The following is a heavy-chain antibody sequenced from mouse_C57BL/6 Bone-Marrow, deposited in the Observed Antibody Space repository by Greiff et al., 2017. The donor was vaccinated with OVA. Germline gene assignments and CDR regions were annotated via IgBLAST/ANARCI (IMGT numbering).Heavy chain of an antibody. J-gene: IGHJ3*01. CDR3: ASISTVVAGFAY. V-gene: IGHV5-2*01. CDR2: INSDGGST. CDR1: EYAFPSHD. D-gene: IGHD1-1*01. Sequence: EVQLVESGGGLVQPGESLKLSCESNEYAFPSHDMSWVRKTPEKRLELVAAINSDGGSTYYPDTMERRFTISRDTTKKTLYLQMSRLRSEDTALDSCASISTVVAGFAYWGQGTLVTVAA.